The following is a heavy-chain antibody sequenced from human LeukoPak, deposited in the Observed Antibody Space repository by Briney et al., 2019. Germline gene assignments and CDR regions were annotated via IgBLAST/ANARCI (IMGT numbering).Heavy chain of an antibody. CDR3: ARRTGTTFFGSWGWFDP. Sequence: SETLSLTCTVSGGSISTSNYYWGWIRQPPGKGLEWIGNIFYSGSTYYSPSLKSRVTISLDTSRNQFSPKLNSVTAADTAVYYCARRTGTTFFGSWGWFDPWGQGTLVTVSS. V-gene: IGHV4-39*07. CDR1: GGSISTSNYY. CDR2: IFYSGST. D-gene: IGHD1-1*01. J-gene: IGHJ5*02.